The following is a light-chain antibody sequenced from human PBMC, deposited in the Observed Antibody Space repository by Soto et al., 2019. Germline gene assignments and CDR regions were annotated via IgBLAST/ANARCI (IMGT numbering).Light chain of an antibody. Sequence: DIQMTQSRSCLSSSVVYIVTITFLASQSISSYLNWYHQNPGKAPKLLIYAASSLQSGVPSRFSGSGSGTDFTLTISRLKPEDFATYYCQQSYSTPQTVGQGTKVDIK. CDR2: AAS. CDR3: QQSYSTPQT. V-gene: IGKV1-39*01. CDR1: QSISSY. J-gene: IGKJ1*01.